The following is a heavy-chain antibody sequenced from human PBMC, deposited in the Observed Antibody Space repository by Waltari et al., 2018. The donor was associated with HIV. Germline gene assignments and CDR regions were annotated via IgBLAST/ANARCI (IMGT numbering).Heavy chain of an antibody. J-gene: IGHJ4*02. CDR2: IHSSGGT. Sequence: EVQLVASGGGLIQPGGSLRLSCAASGFTVSSVYMSWVRQAPGKGLEWVSVIHSSGGTNYADSVKGRFTISRDNSKNTLYLQMNSLGAEDTAVYYCARDTTVVGTRYFDYWGRGTLVTVSS. CDR1: GFTVSSVY. V-gene: IGHV3-53*01. CDR3: ARDTTVVGTRYFDY. D-gene: IGHD6-13*01.